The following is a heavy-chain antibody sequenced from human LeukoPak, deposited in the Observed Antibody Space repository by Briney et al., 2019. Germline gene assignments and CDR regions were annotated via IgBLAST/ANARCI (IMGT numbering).Heavy chain of an antibody. J-gene: IGHJ4*02. CDR1: GYNFTTYW. CDR2: IYPDDSDT. V-gene: IGHV5-51*01. Sequence: GESLKISCQVSGYNFTTYWIGWVRQMPGRGLEWMGIIYPDDSDTRYSPSFQGQVTISADKSISTSYLQWSCLKASDTAMYYCARQEWELHVDYWGQGTLVTVSS. CDR3: ARQEWELHVDY. D-gene: IGHD1-26*01.